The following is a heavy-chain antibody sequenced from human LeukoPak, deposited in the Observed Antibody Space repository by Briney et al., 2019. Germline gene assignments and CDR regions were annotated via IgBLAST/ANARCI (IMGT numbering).Heavy chain of an antibody. D-gene: IGHD7-27*01. CDR3: VRTPPNWGADY. J-gene: IGHJ4*02. CDR1: GYTFTSYD. V-gene: IGHV1-8*01. CDR2: MSPNSGIT. Sequence: ASVKVSCKASGYTFTSYDINWVRQATGQGLEWIGWMSPNSGITGYAQKFQGRVTMTRNTAISTAYMELSSLRSEDTAVYYCVRTPPNWGADYWGQGTLVTVSS.